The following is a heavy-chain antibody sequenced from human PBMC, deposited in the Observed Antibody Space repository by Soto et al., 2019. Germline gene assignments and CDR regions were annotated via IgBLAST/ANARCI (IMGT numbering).Heavy chain of an antibody. CDR2: INVGNGNT. CDR1: GYTYISYS. Sequence: QVQVVQSGAEDKKPGASVKVSCKASGYTYISYSMHWVRQAPGQRLEWMGWINVGNGNTKYSQNFQGRVTINQDTSASTAYMELSSLTSEDTAVYYCAREKWGSGSRWLDPWGQGTLVTVSS. D-gene: IGHD6-19*01. V-gene: IGHV1-3*05. CDR3: AREKWGSGSRWLDP. J-gene: IGHJ5*02.